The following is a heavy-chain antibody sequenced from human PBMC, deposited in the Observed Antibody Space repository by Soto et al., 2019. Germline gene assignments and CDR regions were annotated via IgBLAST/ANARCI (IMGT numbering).Heavy chain of an antibody. CDR3: PKPPRT. CDR1: GGSIRSGSYY. Sequence: QVQLQESGPGLVKPSQTLSLTCTVSGGSIRSGSYYWSWIRQHPGKGLEWIGYIYYSGSTYYNPSLRSRVTIPVTPLKNHSPLNRSPGLAADPAGFSCPKPPRTWGKGTRVT. V-gene: IGHV4-31*03. CDR2: IYYSGST. J-gene: IGHJ5*02.